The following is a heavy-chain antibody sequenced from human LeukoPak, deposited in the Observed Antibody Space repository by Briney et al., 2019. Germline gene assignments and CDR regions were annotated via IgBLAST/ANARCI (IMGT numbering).Heavy chain of an antibody. CDR1: GGSVSGYH. D-gene: IGHD6-19*01. J-gene: IGHJ4*02. CDR2: INDSGSS. V-gene: IGHV4-34*01. CDR3: ARGPHQQWPPMQY. Sequence: SETLSLTCAVYGGSVSGYHWTWIRQPPGKGLEYIGEINDSGSSIYNPSLKNRVTISVDTSKKQISVNLTSVTAADTGVYYCARGPHQQWPPMQYWGQGSLVTVSS.